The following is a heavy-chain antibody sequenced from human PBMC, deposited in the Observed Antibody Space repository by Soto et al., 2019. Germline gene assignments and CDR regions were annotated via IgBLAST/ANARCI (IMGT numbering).Heavy chain of an antibody. Sequence: PGGSLRLSCAASGFTFSAYAMSWVRQAPGKGLEWVSSVSANGATTFCADSVKGRFTISRDNSKNTLYLQMNSLRAEDTAIYYCAKDRSSSGATVRLDPWGQGTLVTVSS. D-gene: IGHD1-26*01. CDR1: GFTFSAYA. CDR3: AKDRSSSGATVRLDP. J-gene: IGHJ5*02. V-gene: IGHV3-23*01. CDR2: VSANGATT.